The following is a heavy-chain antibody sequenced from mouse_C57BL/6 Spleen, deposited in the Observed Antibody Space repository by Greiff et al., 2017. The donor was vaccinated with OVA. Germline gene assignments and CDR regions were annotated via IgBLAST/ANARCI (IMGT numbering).Heavy chain of an antibody. CDR1: GFNIKDDY. Sequence: EVQLQQSGAELVRPGASVKLSCTASGFNIKDDYMHWVKQRPEQGLEWIGWIDPENGDTEYASKFQGKATITADTSSNTAYLQLSSLTSEDTAVYYCTTGGGYGSSPLYAMDYWGQGTSVTVSS. CDR2: IDPENGDT. D-gene: IGHD1-1*01. V-gene: IGHV14-4*01. CDR3: TTGGGYGSSPLYAMDY. J-gene: IGHJ4*01.